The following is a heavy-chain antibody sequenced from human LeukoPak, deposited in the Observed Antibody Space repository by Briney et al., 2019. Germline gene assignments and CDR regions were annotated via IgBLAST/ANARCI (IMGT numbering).Heavy chain of an antibody. CDR1: GGSISSSSYY. Sequence: SETLSLTCTVSGGSISSSSYYWGWIRQPPGKGLEWIGSIYYSGSTYYNPSLNSRVTISVDTSKNQFSLKLSSVTAADTAVYYCARHSSFAVGATHFFDYWGQGTLVTVSS. D-gene: IGHD1-26*01. J-gene: IGHJ4*02. CDR2: IYYSGST. CDR3: ARHSSFAVGATHFFDY. V-gene: IGHV4-39*01.